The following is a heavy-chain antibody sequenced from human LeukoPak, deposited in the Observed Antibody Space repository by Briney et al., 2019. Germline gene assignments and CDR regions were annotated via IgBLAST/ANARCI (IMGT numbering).Heavy chain of an antibody. J-gene: IGHJ6*02. CDR3: ARDGSSGIPYYYYGMDV. CDR1: GFTFSTYW. CDR2: IKADGSEK. D-gene: IGHD3-10*01. Sequence: GGSLRLSCAASGFTFSTYWMRWVRQAPGKGLEWVACIKADGSEKYYADSVKGRFTISRDNAKNSLYLQMSSLRAEDTAVYYCARDGSSGIPYYYYGMDVWGQGTTVTVSS. V-gene: IGHV3-7*01.